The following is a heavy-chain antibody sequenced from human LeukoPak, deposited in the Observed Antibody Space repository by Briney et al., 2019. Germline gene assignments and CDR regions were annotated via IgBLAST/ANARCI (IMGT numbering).Heavy chain of an antibody. CDR2: ISYDGSNK. D-gene: IGHD1-26*01. CDR3: ARGLGASGSYEWGFGY. V-gene: IGHV3-30-3*01. J-gene: IGHJ4*02. Sequence: GGSLRLSCAASGFTFSSYAMHWVRQAPGKGLEWVAVISYDGSNKYYADSVKGRFTISRDNSKNTLYLQMNSLRAEDTAVYYCARGLGASGSYEWGFGYWGQGTLVTVSS. CDR1: GFTFSSYA.